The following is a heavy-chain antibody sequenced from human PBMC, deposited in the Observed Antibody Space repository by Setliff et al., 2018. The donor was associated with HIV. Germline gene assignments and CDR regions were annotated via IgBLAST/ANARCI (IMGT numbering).Heavy chain of an antibody. J-gene: IGHJ4*02. CDR2: INLNNGDT. CDR3: ASPYENNSGPDY. Sequence: ASVKVSCKPSGFTFTGYYLHWVRQAPGQGLEWMGWINLNNGDTNYEQRFQGRVTMTRDTSITTVYMVLNRLTPGDTAVYYCASPYENNSGPDYWGQGTPVTVSS. D-gene: IGHD7-27*01. CDR1: GFTFTGYY. V-gene: IGHV1-2*02.